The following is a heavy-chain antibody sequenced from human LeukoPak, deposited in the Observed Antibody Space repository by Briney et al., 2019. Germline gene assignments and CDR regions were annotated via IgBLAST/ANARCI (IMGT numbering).Heavy chain of an antibody. D-gene: IGHD5-18*01. J-gene: IGHJ4*02. Sequence: GGSLRLSCAASGFTFSDYYMNWIRQAPGKGLEWVSYTSTRSRYTDYADSVKGRFTLSRDDAKNSLYLHMNSLRADDTAIYYCARDSNTGFFDYWGQGTLVTVSS. CDR2: TSTRSRYT. V-gene: IGHV3-11*05. CDR3: ARDSNTGFFDY. CDR1: GFTFSDYY.